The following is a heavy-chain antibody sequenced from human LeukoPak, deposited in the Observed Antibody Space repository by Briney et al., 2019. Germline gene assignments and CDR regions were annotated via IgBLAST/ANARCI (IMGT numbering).Heavy chain of an antibody. D-gene: IGHD3-3*01. CDR2: ISYDGSNK. CDR3: ARARSGYFRLHDAFDI. J-gene: IGHJ3*02. V-gene: IGHV3-30*03. CDR1: GFTFSSYG. Sequence: GGSLRLSCAASGFTFSSYGMHWVRQAPGKGLEWVTVISYDGSNKYYADSVKGRFTISRDNSKNTLYLQMGSLRAEDMAVYYCARARSGYFRLHDAFDIWGQGTMVTVSS.